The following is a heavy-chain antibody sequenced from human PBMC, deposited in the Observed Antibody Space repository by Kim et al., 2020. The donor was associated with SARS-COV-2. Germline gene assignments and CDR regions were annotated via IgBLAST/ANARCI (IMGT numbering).Heavy chain of an antibody. CDR3: ARSPLEGGGKDSFDY. J-gene: IGHJ4*02. CDR2: IIPIFGTA. CDR1: GGTFSSYA. D-gene: IGHD2-15*01. V-gene: IGHV1-69*06. Sequence: SVKVSCKASGGTFSSYAISWVRQAPGQGLEWMGGIIPIFGTANYAQKFQGRVTITADKSTSTAYMELSSLRSEDTAVYYCARSPLEGGGKDSFDYWGQGTLVTVSS.